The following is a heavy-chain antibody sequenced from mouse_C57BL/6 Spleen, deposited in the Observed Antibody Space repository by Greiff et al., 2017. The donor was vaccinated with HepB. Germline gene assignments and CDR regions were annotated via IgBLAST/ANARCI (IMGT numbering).Heavy chain of an antibody. CDR1: GFTFSDYG. Sequence: DVQLVESGGGLVKPGGSLKLSCAASGFTFSDYGMHWVRQAPEKGLEWVAYISSGSSTIYYADTVKGRFTISTDNAKNTLFLQMTSLRSEDTALDYCACGVPYDLDYWGQGTTVTVSS. J-gene: IGHJ2*01. D-gene: IGHD2-14*01. CDR3: ACGVPYDLDY. CDR2: ISSGSSTI. V-gene: IGHV5-17*01.